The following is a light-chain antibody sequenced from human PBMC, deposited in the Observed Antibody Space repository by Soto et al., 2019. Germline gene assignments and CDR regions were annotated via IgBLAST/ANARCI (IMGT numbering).Light chain of an antibody. CDR2: DVT. J-gene: IGLJ1*01. V-gene: IGLV2-11*01. CDR1: SSDVGGYDF. Sequence: QSALTQPRSVSGSPGQSVTVSCTGTSSDVGGYDFVSWYQQHPGKAPKLMIYDVTKRPSGVPDRFSGSKSGNTASLTISGLQAEDGADYYCSSYAGSSNVFGAGTKVTVL. CDR3: SSYAGSSNV.